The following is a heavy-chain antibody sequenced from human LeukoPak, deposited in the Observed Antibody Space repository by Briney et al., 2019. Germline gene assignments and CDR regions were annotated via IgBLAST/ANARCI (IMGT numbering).Heavy chain of an antibody. CDR1: GGSISSGGYY. J-gene: IGHJ5*02. V-gene: IGHV4-30-2*01. CDR2: IYHSGST. CDR3: ARDAFGTTSRFDP. Sequence: PSQTLSLTCTVSGGSISSGGYYWSWIRQPPGKGLEWIGYIYHSGSTYYNPSLKSRVTISVDRSKNQFSLKLGSVTAADTAVYYCARDAFGTTSRFDPWGQGTLVTVSS. D-gene: IGHD1-7*01.